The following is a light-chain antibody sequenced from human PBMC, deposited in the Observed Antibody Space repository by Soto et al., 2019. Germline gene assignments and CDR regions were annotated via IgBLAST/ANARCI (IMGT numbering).Light chain of an antibody. CDR3: QHYNSYLET. V-gene: IGKV1-5*03. CDR1: EFISKW. Sequence: DIQITQSPSTLSASVGDRVTMTCRASEFISKWLAWYQQKPGTAPKLLIYQASSLESGAPSRFSGSGSGTEFTLTITSLQPDDFSTYYCQHYNSYLETFGQGTEVEIK. J-gene: IGKJ1*01. CDR2: QAS.